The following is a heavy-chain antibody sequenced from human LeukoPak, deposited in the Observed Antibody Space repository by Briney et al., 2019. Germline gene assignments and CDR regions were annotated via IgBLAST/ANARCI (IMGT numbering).Heavy chain of an antibody. CDR2: ITASGGDT. CDR1: GFTLRSYG. D-gene: IGHD3-10*01. Sequence: GGSLRLSCAASGFTLRSYGMTWVRQAPGKGLEWVSSITASGGDTYYADSVKGRFTISRDNSQNTLYLQMSSLRAEDTAVYYCARFIGSRGIDYWGQGTLVTVSS. V-gene: IGHV3-23*01. J-gene: IGHJ4*02. CDR3: ARFIGSRGIDY.